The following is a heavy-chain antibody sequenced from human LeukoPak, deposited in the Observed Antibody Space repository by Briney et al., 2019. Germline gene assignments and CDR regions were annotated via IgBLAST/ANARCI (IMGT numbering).Heavy chain of an antibody. J-gene: IGHJ4*02. CDR3: TRVCWGCSTTSCCLDS. Sequence: SETLSLTCTVSGGSIGSYYWSWIRQPPWKGLEWIGYIYYTGSTNYNPSLKSRVTISIDMSKSQFSLKLSSVTAADTAVYYCTRVCWGCSTTSCCLDSWGQGTLVTVSS. CDR2: IYYTGST. CDR1: GGSIGSYY. V-gene: IGHV4-59*01. D-gene: IGHD2-2*01.